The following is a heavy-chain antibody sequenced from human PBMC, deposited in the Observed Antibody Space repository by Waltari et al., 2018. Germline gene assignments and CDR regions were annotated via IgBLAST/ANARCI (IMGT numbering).Heavy chain of an antibody. Sequence: EVQLVESGGGLVKPGGSLRLSCAASGFIFSSYSMNWVRQAPEKGLEWVSSITSSSDYIDYRDSVKGRFTISRDNAKKSLYREMNSLRDEDTAVYYCVWHSSGEAAFDYWGQGTLVTVSS. D-gene: IGHD6-19*01. CDR2: ITSSSDYI. CDR1: GFIFSSYS. J-gene: IGHJ4*02. CDR3: VWHSSGEAAFDY. V-gene: IGHV3-21*02.